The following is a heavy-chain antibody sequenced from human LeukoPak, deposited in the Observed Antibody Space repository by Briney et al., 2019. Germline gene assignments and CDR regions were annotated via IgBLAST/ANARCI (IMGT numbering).Heavy chain of an antibody. CDR2: IYYSGST. CDR3: ARDQATMYPGGHYGMDV. Sequence: SETLSLTCTVSGGSISSGGYYWSWIRQHPGKGLEWIGYIYYSGSTYYNPSLKSRVTISVDTSKNQFSLKLSSVTAADTAVYYCARDQATMYPGGHYGMDVWGQGTTVTVSS. V-gene: IGHV4-31*03. D-gene: IGHD5-12*01. CDR1: GGSISSGGYY. J-gene: IGHJ6*02.